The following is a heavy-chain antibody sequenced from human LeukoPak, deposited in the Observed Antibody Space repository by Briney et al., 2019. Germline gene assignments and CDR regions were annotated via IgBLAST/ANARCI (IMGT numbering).Heavy chain of an antibody. CDR3: ARGGDLYGMDV. D-gene: IGHD2-21*02. V-gene: IGHV1-18*04. Sequence: APVKLSCKASGYTFTSNGISCVIQPPGQRLVWMGWISAYNGNTNYAQKLQGRVTMTTDTSTSTAYMELRSLRSDDTAVYYCARGGDLYGMDVWGKGTTVTVSS. J-gene: IGHJ6*04. CDR1: GYTFTSNG. CDR2: ISAYNGNT.